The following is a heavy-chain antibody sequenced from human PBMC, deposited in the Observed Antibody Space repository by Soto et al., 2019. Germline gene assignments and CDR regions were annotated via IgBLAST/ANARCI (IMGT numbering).Heavy chain of an antibody. CDR1: GFTFSSYA. V-gene: IGHV3-30-3*01. J-gene: IGHJ6*02. Sequence: GSLRLSCAASGFTFSSYAMHWVRQAPGKGLEWVAVISYDGSNKYYADSVKGRFTISRDNSKNTLYLQRNSLRAEDTAVYYCARDNSAIFGVVIYYYYGMDVWGQGTTVTVSS. CDR3: ARDNSAIFGVVIYYYYGMDV. CDR2: ISYDGSNK. D-gene: IGHD3-3*01.